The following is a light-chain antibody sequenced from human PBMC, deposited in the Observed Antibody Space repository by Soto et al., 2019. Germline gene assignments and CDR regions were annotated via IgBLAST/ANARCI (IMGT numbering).Light chain of an antibody. CDR3: QQYNSYSYT. CDR1: QSISNW. V-gene: IGKV1-5*03. Sequence: DIQMTQSPSTLSASVGDRVTITCRASQSISNWLAWYQQKPGNAPNLLIYRASSLQSGVPSRFSGSGSGTEFNLTISSLQPDDFATYYCQQYNSYSYTFGQGTKLEIK. J-gene: IGKJ2*01. CDR2: RAS.